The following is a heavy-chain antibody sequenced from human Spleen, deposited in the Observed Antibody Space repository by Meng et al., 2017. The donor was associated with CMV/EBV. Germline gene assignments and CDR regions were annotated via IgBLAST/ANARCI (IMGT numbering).Heavy chain of an antibody. D-gene: IGHD3-3*01. Sequence: GESLKISCAASGFTFSRYWMSWVRQAPGKGLEWVANIKEDGSEKYCVDSVKGRFTISRDNAKNALYLQMNSLRAEDTAVYYCARGIFRRLVEWPKGSHFDSWGQGILVTVSS. CDR3: ARGIFRRLVEWPKGSHFDS. J-gene: IGHJ4*02. CDR2: IKEDGSEK. V-gene: IGHV3-7*01. CDR1: GFTFSRYW.